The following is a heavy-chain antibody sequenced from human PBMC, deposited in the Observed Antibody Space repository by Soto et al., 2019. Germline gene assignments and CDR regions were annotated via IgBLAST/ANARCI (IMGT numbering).Heavy chain of an antibody. D-gene: IGHD6-25*01. CDR1: GYTFTSYY. V-gene: IGHV1-46*01. Sequence: ASVTVSCKASGYTFTSYYMHWVRQAPGQGLEWMGIIIPSGGRTSYAQKFQGRVTITADESTSTAYMELSSLRSEDTAVYYCARTYSSAPDVWGQGTTVTVSS. CDR2: IIPSGGRT. CDR3: ARTYSSAPDV. J-gene: IGHJ6*02.